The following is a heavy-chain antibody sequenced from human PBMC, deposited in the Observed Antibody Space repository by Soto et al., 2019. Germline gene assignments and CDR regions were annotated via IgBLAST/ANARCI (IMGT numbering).Heavy chain of an antibody. V-gene: IGHV4-59*01. CDR2: IYYSGST. Sequence: LSLTCTVSGGSISSYYWSWIRQPPGKGLEWIGYIYYSGSTNYNPSLKSRVTISVDTSKNQFSLKLSSVTAADTAVYYCARQDRDGYGYYFDYWGQGTLVTVSS. J-gene: IGHJ4*02. D-gene: IGHD5-18*01. CDR1: GGSISSYY. CDR3: ARQDRDGYGYYFDY.